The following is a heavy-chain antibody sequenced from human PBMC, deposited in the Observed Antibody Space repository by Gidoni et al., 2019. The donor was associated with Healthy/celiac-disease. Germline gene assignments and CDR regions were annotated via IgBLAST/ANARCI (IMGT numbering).Heavy chain of an antibody. CDR1: GFTFSSYD. Sequence: EVQLVESGGGLVQPGGSLTVSCSASGFTFSSYDMHWVRQATGKGLEWVSASGTACNTEQTGPVKGRFTSSRENAKDSLYLQMISLRAGDTSVYYCARGSCSNYDPNGMDVWGQGTTVTVSS. J-gene: IGHJ6*02. CDR3: ARGSCSNYDPNGMDV. CDR2: SGTACNT. D-gene: IGHD4-4*01. V-gene: IGHV3-13*04.